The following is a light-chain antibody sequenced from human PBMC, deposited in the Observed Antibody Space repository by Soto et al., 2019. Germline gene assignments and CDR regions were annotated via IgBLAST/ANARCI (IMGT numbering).Light chain of an antibody. CDR1: QGIRND. Sequence: DIQMTQSPSSLSASVGDRVTITCRASQGIRNDLGWYQQKPGKAPKLLIYDASSLESGVPSRFSGSGSGTEFTLTISSLQPDDFATYYCQHYNSYSEAFGQGTKVDI. J-gene: IGKJ1*01. CDR2: DAS. V-gene: IGKV1-17*01. CDR3: QHYNSYSEA.